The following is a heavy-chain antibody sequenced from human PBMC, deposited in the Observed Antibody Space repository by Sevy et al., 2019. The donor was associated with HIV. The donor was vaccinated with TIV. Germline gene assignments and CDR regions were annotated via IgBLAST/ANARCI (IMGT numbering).Heavy chain of an antibody. CDR3: ARHNPLITTFGVVTLLGWFDP. D-gene: IGHD3-3*01. CDR2: IYYSGST. J-gene: IGHJ5*02. CDR1: GGSISSSSYY. Sequence: SETLSLTCTVSGGSISSSSYYWGWIRQPPGKGLVWIGSIYYSGSTSYNPSLESRVTISVDTSKNQFSLKLGSVTAADTAVYYCARHNPLITTFGVVTLLGWFDPWGQGTLVTVSS. V-gene: IGHV4-39*01.